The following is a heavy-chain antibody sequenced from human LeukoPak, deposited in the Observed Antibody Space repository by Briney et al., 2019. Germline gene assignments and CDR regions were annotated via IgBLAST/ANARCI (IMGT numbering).Heavy chain of an antibody. V-gene: IGHV3-23*01. CDR3: AKEYSSYDWGHMDV. D-gene: IGHD3-22*01. J-gene: IGHJ6*03. Sequence: GGSLRLSCAASGFTFSTYAMSWVRQAPGKGLEWVSLIGGSDGRTRYADSVKGRFTISRDNSKNTLYLEMNSLRAEDTAVYYCAKEYSSYDWGHMDVWGKGTTVTISS. CDR1: GFTFSTYA. CDR2: IGGSDGRT.